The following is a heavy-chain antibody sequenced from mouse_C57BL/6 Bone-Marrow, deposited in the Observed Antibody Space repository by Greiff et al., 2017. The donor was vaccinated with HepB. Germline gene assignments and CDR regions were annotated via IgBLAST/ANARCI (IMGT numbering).Heavy chain of an antibody. J-gene: IGHJ4*01. D-gene: IGHD3-1*01. CDR3: ARSGCDYYSMDY. Sequence: DVKLVESGGGLVQPGGSLKLSCAASGFTFSDYGMEWVRQAPRKGPEWVAFISNLAYSIYYADTVTGRFTISRENAKNTLYLEMSSLRSEDTAMYYCARSGCDYYSMDYWGKGTTVTVSS. CDR1: GFTFSDYG. CDR2: ISNLAYSI. V-gene: IGHV5-15*01.